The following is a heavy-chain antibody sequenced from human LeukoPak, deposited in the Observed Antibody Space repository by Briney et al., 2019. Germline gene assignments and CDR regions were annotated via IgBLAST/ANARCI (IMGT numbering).Heavy chain of an antibody. D-gene: IGHD1-7*01. CDR3: ARFNYIGWFDP. V-gene: IGHV4-31*03. Sequence: SETLSLTCTVSGGSICSGGYYWSWIRQHPGKGLEWIGYIYYSGSTYYNPSLKSRVTISVDTSKNQFSLKLSSVTAADTAVYYCARFNYIGWFDPWGQGTLVTVSS. J-gene: IGHJ5*02. CDR1: GGSICSGGYY. CDR2: IYYSGST.